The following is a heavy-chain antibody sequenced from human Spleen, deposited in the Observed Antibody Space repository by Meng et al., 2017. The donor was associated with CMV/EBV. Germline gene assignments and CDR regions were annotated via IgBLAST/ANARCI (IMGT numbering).Heavy chain of an antibody. CDR1: GYTFTGYF. V-gene: IGHV1-2*02. J-gene: IGHJ4*02. D-gene: IGHD7-27*01. CDR3: ARDNNWGPDY. Sequence: ASVKVSCKASGYTFTGYFMHWVRQAPGQGLEWMGWIDPDSGDANFADKFQGRVTMTRVRSINTGYMELTRLTSDDTAVYYCARDNNWGPDYWGQGTLVTVSS. CDR2: IDPDSGDA.